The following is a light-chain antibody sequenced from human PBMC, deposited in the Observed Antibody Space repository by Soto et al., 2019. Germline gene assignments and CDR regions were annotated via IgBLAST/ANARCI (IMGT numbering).Light chain of an antibody. J-gene: IGKJ2*01. CDR2: GAS. V-gene: IGKV3-20*01. CDR1: QTVGASY. Sequence: EIVLTQSPDTLSLSPGDRATVSCRASQTVGASYVAWYQHRPGQAPKFLMYGASTRATGIPDRFSGSGSGTEFTLTISRLEPEDFAVYYCQQYGSSLHTFGQGTKLEIK. CDR3: QQYGSSLHT.